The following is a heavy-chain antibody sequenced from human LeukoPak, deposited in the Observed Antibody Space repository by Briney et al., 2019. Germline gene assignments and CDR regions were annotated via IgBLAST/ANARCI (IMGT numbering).Heavy chain of an antibody. J-gene: IGHJ5*02. CDR2: ISAYNGNT. D-gene: IGHD3-10*01. Sequence: ASVKVSCKASGYTFTSYGISWVRQAPGQGLEWMGWISAYNGNTNYAQKLQGRVTMTTDTSTSTAYMELRSLRSDDTAVYYCARALAMVRGVIIRGWFDPWGQGTLVTVSS. V-gene: IGHV1-18*01. CDR3: ARALAMVRGVIIRGWFDP. CDR1: GYTFTSYG.